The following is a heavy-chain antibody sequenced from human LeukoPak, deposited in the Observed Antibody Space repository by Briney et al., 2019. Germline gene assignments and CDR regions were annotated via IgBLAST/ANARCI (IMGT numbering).Heavy chain of an antibody. Sequence: SQTLSLTCVLAGDSLSGNSVTWDWLRQSPSSGLAWLGRTYYRSKWYSDYALSVKSRIVIRADTSKSQFSLQLDSVTPDDTAVYYCARRGRGNGYDYWGQGILVTVSS. CDR2: TYYRSKWYS. J-gene: IGHJ4*02. D-gene: IGHD5-12*01. V-gene: IGHV6-1*01. CDR3: ARRGRGNGYDY. CDR1: GDSLSGNSVT.